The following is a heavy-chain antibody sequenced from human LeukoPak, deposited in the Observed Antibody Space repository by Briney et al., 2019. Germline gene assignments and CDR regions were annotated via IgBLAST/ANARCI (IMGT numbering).Heavy chain of an antibody. CDR1: GGSFSGYY. CDR2: INHSGST. V-gene: IGHV4-34*01. CDR3: ARAGNGYSSSWYVSHFDY. J-gene: IGHJ4*02. D-gene: IGHD6-13*01. Sequence: SETLSLTCAVYGGSFSGYYWSWIRQPPGKGLEWIGEINHSGSTNYKPSLKSRVTISVGTSKNQFSLKLSSVTAADTAVYYCARAGNGYSSSWYVSHFDYWGQGTLVTVSS.